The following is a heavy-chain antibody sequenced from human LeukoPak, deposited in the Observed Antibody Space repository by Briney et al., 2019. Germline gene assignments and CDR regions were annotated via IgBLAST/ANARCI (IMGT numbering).Heavy chain of an antibody. CDR1: GGSISSSNW. CDR3: ARDPSHRWYSGSRGYFDY. CDR2: IYHSGST. Sequence: SETLSLTCAVSGGSISSSNWWSWVRPPPGKGLEWIGEIYHSGSTNYNPSLKSRVTISVDKSKNQFSLKLSSVTAADTAVYYCARDPSHRWYSGSRGYFDYWGQGTLVTVSS. D-gene: IGHD1-26*01. J-gene: IGHJ4*02. V-gene: IGHV4-4*02.